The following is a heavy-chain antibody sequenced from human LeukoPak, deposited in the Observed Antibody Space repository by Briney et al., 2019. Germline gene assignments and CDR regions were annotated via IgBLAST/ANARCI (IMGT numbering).Heavy chain of an antibody. CDR3: AKGRYDFWSGYYFDY. D-gene: IGHD3-3*01. CDR2: ISWDGGST. J-gene: IGHJ4*02. V-gene: IGHV3-43*01. Sequence: GGSLRLSCAASGFTFDDYTMHWVRQAPGKGLEWVSLISWDGGSTYYADSVKGRFTISRDNGKNSLYLQMNSLRTEDTALYYCAKGRYDFWSGYYFDYWGQGTLVTVSS. CDR1: GFTFDDYT.